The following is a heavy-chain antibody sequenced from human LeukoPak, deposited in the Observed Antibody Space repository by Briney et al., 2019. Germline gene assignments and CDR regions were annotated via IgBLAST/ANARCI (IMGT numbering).Heavy chain of an antibody. CDR3: ARGGGSHVNWFDP. J-gene: IGHJ5*02. V-gene: IGHV3-48*01. CDR1: GFTFSSYN. D-gene: IGHD1-26*01. CDR2: ISGSGTTI. Sequence: PGGSLRLSCVASGFTFSSYNMNWVRQPPGKGLEWASYISGSGTTIYYADSVRGRFTISRDNAKNSLYLQMKSLRAEDTAVYYCARGGGSHVNWFDPWGQGTLVTVST.